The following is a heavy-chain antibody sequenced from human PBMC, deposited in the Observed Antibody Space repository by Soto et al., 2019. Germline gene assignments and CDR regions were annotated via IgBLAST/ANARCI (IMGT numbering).Heavy chain of an antibody. D-gene: IGHD6-19*01. CDR2: IYYSGST. CDR3: ARDVRAAPIAVAGGWFDP. CDR1: GGSISSYY. V-gene: IGHV4-59*01. Sequence: KPSETLSLTCTVSGGSISSYYWSWIRQPPGKGLEWIGYIYYSGSTNYNPSLKSRVTISVDTSKNQFSLKLSSVTAADTAVYYCARDVRAAPIAVAGGWFDPWGQGTLVTVSS. J-gene: IGHJ5*02.